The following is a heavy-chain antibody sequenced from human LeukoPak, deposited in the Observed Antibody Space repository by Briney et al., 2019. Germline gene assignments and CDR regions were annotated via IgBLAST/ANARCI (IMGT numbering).Heavy chain of an antibody. CDR3: ARAQDSGSYNDYFDY. J-gene: IGHJ4*02. D-gene: IGHD1-26*01. CDR2: LISILGIA. CDR1: GGTFSSYA. V-gene: IGHV1-69*04. Sequence: SVTVSCKASGGTFSSYAISWVRQAPGQRLEWMGTLISILGIANYAQKFQGRVTITTDKSTSTAYMELDSLRSEDTAVYYCARAQDSGSYNDYFDYWGQGTLVTVSS.